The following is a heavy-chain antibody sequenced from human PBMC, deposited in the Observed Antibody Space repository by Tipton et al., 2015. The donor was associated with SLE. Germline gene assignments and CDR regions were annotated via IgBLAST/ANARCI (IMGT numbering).Heavy chain of an antibody. V-gene: IGHV4-59*10. J-gene: IGHJ4*02. CDR3: ARHARYSYGYFDY. Sequence: TLSLTCAVYGGSFSGYYWSWIRQPAGKGLEWIGRIYTSGSTNYNPSLKSRATISVDTSKNQFSLKLSSVTAADTAVYYCARHARYSYGYFDYWGQGTLVTVS. CDR2: IYTSGST. CDR1: GGSFSGYY. D-gene: IGHD5-18*01.